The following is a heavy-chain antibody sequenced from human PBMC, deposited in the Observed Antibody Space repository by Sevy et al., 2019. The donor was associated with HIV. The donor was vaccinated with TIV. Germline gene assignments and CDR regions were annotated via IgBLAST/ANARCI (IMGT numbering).Heavy chain of an antibody. CDR3: AKDWGSGSHEVYFQH. V-gene: IGHV3-33*06. Sequence: GGSLRLSCAASGFTFSSYGMHWVRQAPGKGLEWVAVIWYDGSNKYYADSVKGRFTISRDNSKNTLYLQMNSLRAEDTAVYYCAKDWGSGSHEVYFQHCGQGTLVTVSS. D-gene: IGHD3-10*01. CDR2: IWYDGSNK. J-gene: IGHJ1*01. CDR1: GFTFSSYG.